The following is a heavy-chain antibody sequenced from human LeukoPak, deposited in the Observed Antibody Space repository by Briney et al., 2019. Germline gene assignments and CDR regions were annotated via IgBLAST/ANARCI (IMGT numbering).Heavy chain of an antibody. CDR3: AESSSWYYYYYMDV. J-gene: IGHJ6*03. V-gene: IGHV1-69*01. CDR1: GGTFSSYA. Sequence: SVKVSCKASGGTFSSYAISWVRQAPGQGLEWMGGIIPIFGTANYAQKFQGRVTITADESTSAAYMELSSLRSEDTAVYYCAESSSWYYYYYMDVWGKGTTVTVSS. CDR2: IIPIFGTA. D-gene: IGHD6-13*01.